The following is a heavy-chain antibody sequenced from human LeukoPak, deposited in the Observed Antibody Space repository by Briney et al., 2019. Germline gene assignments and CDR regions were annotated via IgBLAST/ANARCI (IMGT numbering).Heavy chain of an antibody. J-gene: IGHJ4*02. CDR1: GFTFSSYS. CDR3: AKGWSGSYYTLFDY. Sequence: GGSPRLSCAASGFTFSSYSMNWVRQAPGKGLEWVSGISGRGDRTYFPDSVKGRFTISRDNSKNTLYLQMNSLRAEDTAVYYCAKGWSGSYYTLFDYWGRGTLVTVSS. V-gene: IGHV3-23*01. CDR2: ISGRGDRT. D-gene: IGHD3-10*01.